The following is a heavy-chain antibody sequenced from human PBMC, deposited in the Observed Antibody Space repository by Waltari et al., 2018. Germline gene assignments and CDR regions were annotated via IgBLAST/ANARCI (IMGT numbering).Heavy chain of an antibody. CDR3: ARDYCDRTNCHGMDV. D-gene: IGHD3-22*01. V-gene: IGHV3-30*04. CDR2: VSYNARNI. Sequence: QVQLVESGGGVVQPGRSLRLSCAASEFTFSTYAMPWVRQAPGKGLEWVAVVSYNARNIYYVDSVKGRFTVSRDNSKKTLYLQMNGLRAEDTAVYYCARDYCDRTNCHGMDVWGQGTTVIVSS. CDR1: EFTFSTYA. J-gene: IGHJ6*02.